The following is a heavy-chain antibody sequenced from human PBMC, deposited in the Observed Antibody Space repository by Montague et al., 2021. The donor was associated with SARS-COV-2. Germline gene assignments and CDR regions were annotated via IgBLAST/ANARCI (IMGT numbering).Heavy chain of an antibody. CDR1: GFIFSSFA. CDR2: VRSSGCSP. Sequence: SLRLSCAASGFIFSSFAMSWVRQAPGKGLEWVSAVRSSGCSPNYADSAKGRFTIYRDNSNNMLYLQMNGLRAEDTAVYYCAKDMWDLYYFDYWGQGTLVTVSS. CDR3: AKDMWDLYYFDY. V-gene: IGHV3-23*01. D-gene: IGHD1-26*01. J-gene: IGHJ4*02.